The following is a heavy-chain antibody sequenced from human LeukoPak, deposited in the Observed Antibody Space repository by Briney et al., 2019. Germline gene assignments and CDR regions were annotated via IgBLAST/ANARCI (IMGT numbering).Heavy chain of an antibody. CDR1: DGAFSGYF. D-gene: IGHD5-18*01. CDR2: INDRGTT. CDR3: ARGGGYGPLGD. J-gene: IGHJ4*02. Sequence: SETLSLTCAVYDGAFSGYFWNWIRQTPGKGLEWIGEINDRGTTNYNPSLKSRVTISVDTSKSQFSLKLSSVTAADTAVYYCARGGGYGPLGDWGQGTLVTVSS. V-gene: IGHV4-34*01.